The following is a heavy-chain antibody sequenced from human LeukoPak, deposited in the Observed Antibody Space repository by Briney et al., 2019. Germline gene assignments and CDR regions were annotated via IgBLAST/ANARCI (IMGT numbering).Heavy chain of an antibody. CDR2: FDPEDGET. D-gene: IGHD3-10*01. CDR1: GYTLTELS. V-gene: IGHV1-24*01. J-gene: IGHJ3*02. Sequence: ASVKLSRNVSGYTLTELSMHWVRHAPAKGLEWVGGFDPEDGETIYAQKVQGRVTMTEDTSTDTAYMELSSLRSEDTAVYYCATTITMVRGVMVDAFDIWGQGTMVTVSS. CDR3: ATTITMVRGVMVDAFDI.